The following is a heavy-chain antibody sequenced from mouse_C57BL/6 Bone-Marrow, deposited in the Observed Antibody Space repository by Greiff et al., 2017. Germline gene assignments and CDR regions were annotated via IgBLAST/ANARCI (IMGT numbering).Heavy chain of an antibody. CDR3: AREGDGYPGYFDV. J-gene: IGHJ1*03. CDR2: INPNNGGT. CDR1: GYTFTDYY. D-gene: IGHD2-3*01. V-gene: IGHV1-26*01. Sequence: EVQLQQSGPELVKPGASVKISCKASGYTFTDYYMNWVKQSHGKSLEWIGDINPNNGGTSYNQKFKGKATLTVDKSSRTAYMELRSLTSEDSAVYYCAREGDGYPGYFDVWGTGTTVTVSS.